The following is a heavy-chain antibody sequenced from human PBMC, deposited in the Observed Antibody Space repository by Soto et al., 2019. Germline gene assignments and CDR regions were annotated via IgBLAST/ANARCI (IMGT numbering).Heavy chain of an antibody. V-gene: IGHV4-59*08. CDR2: IYYSGST. CDR1: GGSISSYY. Sequence: SETLSLTCTVSGGSISSYYWSWIRQPPGKGLEWIGYIYYSGSTNYNPSLKSRVTISVDTSKNQFSLKLSSVTAADTAVYYCARRGSSWYLFDYWGQGTLVTVSS. J-gene: IGHJ4*02. CDR3: ARRGSSWYLFDY. D-gene: IGHD6-13*01.